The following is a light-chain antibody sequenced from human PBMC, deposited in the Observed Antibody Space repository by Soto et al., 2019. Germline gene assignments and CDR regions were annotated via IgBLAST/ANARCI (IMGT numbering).Light chain of an antibody. Sequence: VLTQSPGTLSLSPGERATLSCRASQSVNSNHLAWYQQRPGQAPRLLIYGASIRATGIPDRFSGSGSGTDFTLTISRLEPEDFAVFYCQQYGSSLVTFGQGTRLEIK. J-gene: IGKJ5*01. CDR2: GAS. CDR3: QQYGSSLVT. CDR1: QSVNSNH. V-gene: IGKV3-20*01.